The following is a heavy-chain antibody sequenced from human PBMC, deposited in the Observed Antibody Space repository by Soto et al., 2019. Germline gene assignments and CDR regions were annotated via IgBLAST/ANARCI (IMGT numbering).Heavy chain of an antibody. V-gene: IGHV1-8*01. CDR1: GYTFTGYD. J-gene: IGHJ4*02. CDR3: ARGHYSIAAALY. CDR2: MNPNSGNT. D-gene: IGHD6-13*01. Sequence: ASVKVSCKASGYTFTGYDINWVRQATGQGLEWMGWMNPNSGNTGYAQKFQGRVTMTRNTSISTAYMELSSLRSEDTAVYYCARGHYSIAAALYWGQGTLVTVS.